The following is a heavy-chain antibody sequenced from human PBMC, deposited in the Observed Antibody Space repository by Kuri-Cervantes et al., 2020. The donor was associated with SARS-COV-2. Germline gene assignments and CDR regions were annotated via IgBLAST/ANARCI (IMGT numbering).Heavy chain of an antibody. CDR2: SSNKVYRYTT. Sequence: SLKIYFATSGFTFSDHYIDWVRQAPGKGLEWVGRSSNKVYRYTTEYATSVKGRFTISRDFSKNSLSLQMDSLTTEDTAVYYCARSLTTTYSFWGQGTLVTVSS. CDR1: GFTFSDHY. V-gene: IGHV3-72*01. CDR3: ARSLTTTYSF. D-gene: IGHD4-11*01. J-gene: IGHJ1*01.